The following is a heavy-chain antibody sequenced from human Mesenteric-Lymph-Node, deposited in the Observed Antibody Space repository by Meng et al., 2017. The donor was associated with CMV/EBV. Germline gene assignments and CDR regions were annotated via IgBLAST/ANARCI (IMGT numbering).Heavy chain of an antibody. CDR2: IYYSGST. V-gene: IGHV4-61*01. D-gene: IGHD1-26*01. CDR1: GGSVSSGSYY. Sequence: GSLRLSCTVSGGSVSSGSYYWSWIRQPPGKGLEWIGYIYYSGSTNYNPSLKSRVTISVDTSKNQFSLKLSSVTAADTAVYYCARVLRSMGAGSWFDPWGQGTLVTVSS. J-gene: IGHJ5*02. CDR3: ARVLRSMGAGSWFDP.